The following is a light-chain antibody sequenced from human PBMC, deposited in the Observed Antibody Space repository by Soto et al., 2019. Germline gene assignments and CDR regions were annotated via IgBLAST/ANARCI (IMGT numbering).Light chain of an antibody. CDR1: QSVDSN. CDR3: QQYNTWPIT. V-gene: IGKV3-15*01. CDR2: GAS. Sequence: TVMTQSPATLSVSPGERVTLSCRVSQSVDSNFAWYQQRPGQAPRLLIYGASTRATDVPARFSASGSGTDFTLTISSLQSEDFVVYYCQQYNTWPITFGQGTRLEIK. J-gene: IGKJ5*01.